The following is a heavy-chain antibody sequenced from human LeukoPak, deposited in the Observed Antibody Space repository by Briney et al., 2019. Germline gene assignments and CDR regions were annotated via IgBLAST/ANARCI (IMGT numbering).Heavy chain of an antibody. Sequence: PSETLSLTCTVSGGSISSYYWSWIRQPPGKGLEWIGYIYYSGSTNYNPSLKSQVTISVDTSKNQFSLKLSSVTAADTAVYYCARDLKGVSLYYYGMDVWGQGTTVTVSS. J-gene: IGHJ6*02. CDR3: ARDLKGVSLYYYGMDV. V-gene: IGHV4-59*01. D-gene: IGHD3-10*01. CDR1: GGSISSYY. CDR2: IYYSGST.